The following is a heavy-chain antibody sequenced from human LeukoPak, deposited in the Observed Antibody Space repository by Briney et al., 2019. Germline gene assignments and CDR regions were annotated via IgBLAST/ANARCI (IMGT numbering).Heavy chain of an antibody. CDR2: INPKSGGT. CDR1: GYTFNSYG. Sequence: ASVKVSCKASGYTFNSYGISWVRQAPGQGLEWMGWINPKSGGTNYAQNFQGRVTMTRNTSISTAYMELSRLRSDDTAVYYCAKDLQWELPRGDALDIWGQGTMVTVSS. J-gene: IGHJ3*02. V-gene: IGHV1-2*02. D-gene: IGHD1-26*01. CDR3: AKDLQWELPRGDALDI.